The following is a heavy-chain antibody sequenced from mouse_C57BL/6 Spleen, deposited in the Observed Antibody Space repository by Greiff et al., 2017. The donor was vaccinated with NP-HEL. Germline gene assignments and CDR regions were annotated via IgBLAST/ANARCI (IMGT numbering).Heavy chain of an antibody. CDR2: IYPGSGST. V-gene: IGHV1-55*01. D-gene: IGHD2-3*01. Sequence: QVQLQQPGAELVKPGASVKMSCKASGYTFTSYWITWVKQRPGQGLEWIGDIYPGSGSTNYNEKFKSKATLTVDTSSSTAYMQLSSLTSEDSAVYYCARNGYLPAWFAYWGQGTLVTVSA. CDR3: ARNGYLPAWFAY. J-gene: IGHJ3*01. CDR1: GYTFTSYW.